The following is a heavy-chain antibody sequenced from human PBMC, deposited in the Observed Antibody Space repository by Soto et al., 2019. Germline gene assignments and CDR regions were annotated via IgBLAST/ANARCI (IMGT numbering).Heavy chain of an antibody. CDR1: GGSISSISYY. V-gene: IGHV4-39*01. CDR3: ARHTPAISISDH. Sequence: QLQLQESGPELVTHSETLSLTCTVSGGSISSISYYWGWIRQPPGKGLEWIGSIYYSGSTYYNPSLTSRLTISVDTSKNQFSLKLSSVTAADTAVYYCARHTPAISISDHWGQGTLVTVSS. J-gene: IGHJ4*02. D-gene: IGHD2-15*01. CDR2: IYYSGST.